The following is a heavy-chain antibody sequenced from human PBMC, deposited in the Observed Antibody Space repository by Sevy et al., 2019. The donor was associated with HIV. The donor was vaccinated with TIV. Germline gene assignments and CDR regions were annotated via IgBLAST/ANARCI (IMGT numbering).Heavy chain of an antibody. CDR1: GFTFSAYY. D-gene: IGHD2-21*02. J-gene: IGHJ4*02. CDR3: XXXXXXXXDYYFDY. CDR2: ISSGSTYT. V-gene: IGHV3-11*03. Sequence: GGSLRLSCAASGFTFSAYYMTWIRQAPGKGLEWVSYISSGSTYTNYADSVKGRFTVSRDNAKNSLYLQMNSLRAEDXXXXXXXXXXXXXXDYYFDYWGQGTLVTVSS.